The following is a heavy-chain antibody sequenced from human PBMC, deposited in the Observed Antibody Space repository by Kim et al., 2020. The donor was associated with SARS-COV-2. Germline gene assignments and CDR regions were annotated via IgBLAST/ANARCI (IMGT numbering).Heavy chain of an antibody. CDR1: GDSVSSNSAA. J-gene: IGHJ4*02. Sequence: SQTLSLTCAISGDSVSSNSAAWNWIRQSPSRGLEWLGRTYYRSKWYNDYAVSVKSRITINPDTSKNQFSLQLNSVTPEDTAVYYCARFGEYSSSTGPVDFDYWGQGTLVTVSS. D-gene: IGHD6-6*01. CDR3: ARFGEYSSSTGPVDFDY. V-gene: IGHV6-1*01. CDR2: TYYRSKWYN.